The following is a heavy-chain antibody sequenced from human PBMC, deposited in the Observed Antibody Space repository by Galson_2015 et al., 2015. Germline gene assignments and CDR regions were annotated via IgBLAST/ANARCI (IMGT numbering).Heavy chain of an antibody. D-gene: IGHD1-26*01. J-gene: IGHJ3*02. Sequence: SLRLSCAASGFTFSSYWMHWVRQAPGKGLVWVSRINSDGSSTSYADSVKGRFTISRDNAKNTLYMQMNSLRAEDTAVYYCARDQVGASPHDAFDIWGQGTMVTVSS. CDR2: INSDGSST. CDR3: ARDQVGASPHDAFDI. V-gene: IGHV3-74*01. CDR1: GFTFSSYW.